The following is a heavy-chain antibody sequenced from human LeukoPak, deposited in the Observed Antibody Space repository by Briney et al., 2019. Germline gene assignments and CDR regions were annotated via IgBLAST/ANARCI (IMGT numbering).Heavy chain of an antibody. CDR1: GGSFSPYY. CDR3: AIRYSSSWYGLDDY. J-gene: IGHJ4*02. V-gene: IGHV4-34*01. D-gene: IGHD6-13*01. Sequence: SETLSLTCAVYGGSFSPYYWSWIRQSPDKGLEWIGEINHSRSTNYNPSLKSRVTISVDTSKNQFSLKLSSVTAADTAVYYCAIRYSSSWYGLDDYWGQGTLVTVSS. CDR2: INHSRST.